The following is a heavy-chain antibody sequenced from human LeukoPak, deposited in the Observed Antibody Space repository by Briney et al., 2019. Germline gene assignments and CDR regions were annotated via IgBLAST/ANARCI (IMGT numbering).Heavy chain of an antibody. Sequence: GSLRLSCEVSGFTFSDYSLNWVRQAPGKGLEWVSSITSTGAYMYYADSVKGRFTISRDNAEKSLYLQMNSLRAEDTAAYYCAKDSSGFRLEGVYYFDYWGQGTLVTVSS. CDR2: ITSTGAYM. D-gene: IGHD3-10*01. V-gene: IGHV3-21*01. J-gene: IGHJ4*02. CDR3: AKDSSGFRLEGVYYFDY. CDR1: GFTFSDYS.